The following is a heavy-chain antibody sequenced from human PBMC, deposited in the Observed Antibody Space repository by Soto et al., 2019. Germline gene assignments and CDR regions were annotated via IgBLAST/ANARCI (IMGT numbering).Heavy chain of an antibody. V-gene: IGHV3-9*01. J-gene: IGHJ6*02. CDR3: AKDTVAAADSYGMDV. CDR1: GFTFDDYA. Sequence: EVQLVESGGGLVQPGRSLRLSCAASGFTFDDYAMHWVRQAPGKGLEWVSGISWNSGSIGYADSVKGRFTISRDNAKNSLYLQMNSLRAEDTALYYCAKDTVAAADSYGMDVWGQGTTVTVSS. CDR2: ISWNSGSI. D-gene: IGHD6-13*01.